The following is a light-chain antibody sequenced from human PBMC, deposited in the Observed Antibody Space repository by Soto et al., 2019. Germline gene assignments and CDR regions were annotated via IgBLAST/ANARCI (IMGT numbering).Light chain of an antibody. J-gene: IGKJ1*01. CDR2: GAS. CDR1: QSVGDN. CDR3: QQYDTWPPAT. V-gene: IGKV3-15*01. Sequence: EIVMTPSPATLSVSPGERATLSCRASQSVGDNLAWYQRQPGQPPRLLIYGASTRATGIPLRFSGSGSGTDFTLTISSLQSEDFAVYYCQQYDTWPPATFGQGTKVDIK.